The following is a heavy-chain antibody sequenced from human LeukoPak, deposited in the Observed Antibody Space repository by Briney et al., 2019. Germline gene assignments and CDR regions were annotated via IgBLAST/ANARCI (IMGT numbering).Heavy chain of an antibody. CDR3: ARDGLYDSSGYYLY. Sequence: GGSLRLSCAASGFTFSSYWMSWVRQAPGKGLEWVANIKQDGSEKYYVDPVKGRFTISRDNAKNSLYLQMNSLRAEDTAVYYCARDGLYDSSGYYLYWGQGTLVTVSS. CDR1: GFTFSSYW. CDR2: IKQDGSEK. V-gene: IGHV3-7*01. J-gene: IGHJ4*02. D-gene: IGHD3-22*01.